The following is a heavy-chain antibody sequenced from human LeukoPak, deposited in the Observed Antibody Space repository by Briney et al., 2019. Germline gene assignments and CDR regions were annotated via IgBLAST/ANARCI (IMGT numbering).Heavy chain of an antibody. J-gene: IGHJ4*02. CDR2: ISGSGGST. Sequence: GGSLGLSCAASGFTFSSHGMSWVRQAPGKGLEWVSAISGSGGSTYYADSVEGRLTISRDNSKNTMYLQMNSLRAEDTAVYYCAKDRPTVVTRRPYFDYWGQGILVTVSS. CDR3: AKDRPTVVTRRPYFDY. V-gene: IGHV3-23*01. CDR1: GFTFSSHG. D-gene: IGHD4-23*01.